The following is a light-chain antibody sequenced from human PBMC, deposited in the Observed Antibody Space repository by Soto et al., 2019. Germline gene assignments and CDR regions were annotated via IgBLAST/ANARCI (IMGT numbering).Light chain of an antibody. CDR3: QTWATGIGWV. Sequence: QLVLTQSPSASASLGASVKLTCTLSSGHSSHPIAWHQQQPEKGPRYLMKVNSEGSHNKGDGIPDRFSGSSSGAERYLTISSLQSEDEADYYCQTWATGIGWVFGGGTKVTVL. CDR2: VNSEGSH. J-gene: IGLJ3*02. V-gene: IGLV4-69*01. CDR1: SGHSSHP.